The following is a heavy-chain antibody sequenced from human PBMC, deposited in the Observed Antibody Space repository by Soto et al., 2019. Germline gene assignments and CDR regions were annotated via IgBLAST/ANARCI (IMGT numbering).Heavy chain of an antibody. D-gene: IGHD5-12*01. V-gene: IGHV4-34*01. J-gene: IGHJ4*02. CDR1: GGSFSGYY. CDR2: INHSGST. CDR3: ARSNQMDYVDIVATGGGDSLFDY. Sequence: SETLSLTCAVYGGSFSGYYWSWIRQPPGKGLEWIGEINHSGSTNYNPSLKSRVTISVDTSKNQFSLKLSSVTAADTAVYYCARSNQMDYVDIVATGGGDSLFDYWGQGTLVTVSS.